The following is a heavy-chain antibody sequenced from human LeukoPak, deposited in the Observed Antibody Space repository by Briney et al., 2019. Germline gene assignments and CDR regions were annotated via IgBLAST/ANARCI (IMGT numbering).Heavy chain of an antibody. CDR3: ARGRGFGTSEAAPAPFYYYYMDV. Sequence: AASVKVSCKASGGTFSSYAISWVRQAPGQGLEWMGGIIPIFGTANYAQKFQGRVTITTDESTSTAYMELSSLRSEDTAVYYCARGRGFGTSEAAPAPFYYYYMDVWGKGTTVTVSS. CDR2: IIPIFGTA. CDR1: GGTFSSYA. V-gene: IGHV1-69*05. J-gene: IGHJ6*03. D-gene: IGHD2-2*01.